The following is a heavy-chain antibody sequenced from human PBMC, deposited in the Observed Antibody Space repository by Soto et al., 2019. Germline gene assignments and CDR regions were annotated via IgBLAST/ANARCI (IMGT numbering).Heavy chain of an antibody. Sequence: EVQLLESGGGLVQPGGSLRLSCAASGFTFSSYAMSWVRQAPGKGLEWVSAISGSGGSTYYADSVKGRFTISRDNSKNTLYLQMNSLRAEDTAVYYLAKVPMYREGTFDIWGQGTMVTVAS. CDR1: GFTFSSYA. V-gene: IGHV3-23*01. CDR2: ISGSGGST. CDR3: AKVPMYREGTFDI. J-gene: IGHJ3*02. D-gene: IGHD2-2*01.